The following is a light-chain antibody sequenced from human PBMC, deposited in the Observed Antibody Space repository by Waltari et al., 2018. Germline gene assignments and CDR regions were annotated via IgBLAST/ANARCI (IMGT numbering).Light chain of an antibody. J-gene: IGKJ2*01. CDR1: QGISNS. Sequence: DIQMTQSPSSLSASIGDRVTITCRASQGISNSFAWYQQKPGKAPNLLVYDASTVESGVPSRVSGSGSGTDYTLTISSLQPEDFATYYCQQYVINPRFGQGTKLEI. CDR3: QQYVINPR. V-gene: IGKV1-NL1*01. CDR2: DAS.